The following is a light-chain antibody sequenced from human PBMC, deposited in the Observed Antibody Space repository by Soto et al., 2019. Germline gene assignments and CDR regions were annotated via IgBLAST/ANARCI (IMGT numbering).Light chain of an antibody. CDR2: STN. CDR1: SGAVSTNYY. Sequence: QAVVTQESSLSVSPGGTVTLTCGLTSGAVSTNYYASWYQQTPGQAPRTLIYSTNTRSSGVPDRFSGSILGDKAALTVTGAQADDESDYYCVLYMGSGISVFGGGTKLTVL. CDR3: VLYMGSGISV. V-gene: IGLV8-61*01. J-gene: IGLJ3*02.